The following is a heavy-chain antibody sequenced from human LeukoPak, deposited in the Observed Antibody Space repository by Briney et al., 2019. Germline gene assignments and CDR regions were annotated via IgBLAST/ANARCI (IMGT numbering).Heavy chain of an antibody. D-gene: IGHD1-26*01. V-gene: IGHV1-69*05. J-gene: IGHJ6*02. CDR2: IIPIFGTA. Sequence: GASVKVSCKASGGTFSSYAISWVRQAPGQGLEWMGGIIPIFGTANYAQKFQGRVTITTDESTSTAYMELSSLRSEDTAVYYCAREQEWELLLYYYYGMDVWGQGTTVTVSS. CDR3: AREQEWELLLYYYYGMDV. CDR1: GGTFSSYA.